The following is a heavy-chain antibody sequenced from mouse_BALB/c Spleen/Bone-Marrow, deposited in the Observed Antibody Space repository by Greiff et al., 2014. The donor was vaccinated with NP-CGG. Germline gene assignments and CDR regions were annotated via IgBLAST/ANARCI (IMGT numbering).Heavy chain of an antibody. CDR1: GFNIKDTY. CDR3: ARWERGRAWFAY. Sequence: EVQLQQSGAELVKPGASVKLSCTASGFNIKDTYMHWVKQRPEQGLEWIGRIDPANGNTKYDPKFQGKATITADTSSNTAYLQLSSLTSEDSAVYYSARWERGRAWFAYWGQGTLVTVSA. D-gene: IGHD4-1*01. J-gene: IGHJ3*01. CDR2: IDPANGNT. V-gene: IGHV14-3*02.